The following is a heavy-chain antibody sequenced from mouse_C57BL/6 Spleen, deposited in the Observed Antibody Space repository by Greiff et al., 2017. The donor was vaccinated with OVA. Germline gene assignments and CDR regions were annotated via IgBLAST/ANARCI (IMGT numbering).Heavy chain of an antibody. CDR3: AKHEGNWGYAMDY. V-gene: IGHV1-62-2*01. J-gene: IGHJ4*01. D-gene: IGHD4-1*01. CDR1: GYTFPEYT. Sequence: QVQLKESGAELVKPGASVKLSCKASGYTFPEYTIHWVKQRSGQGLEWIGWFYPGSGCIRYNEKFKDKATLTADKSSSTVYMELSRLTSEDSAVYFCAKHEGNWGYAMDYWGQGTSVTVSA. CDR2: FYPGSGCI.